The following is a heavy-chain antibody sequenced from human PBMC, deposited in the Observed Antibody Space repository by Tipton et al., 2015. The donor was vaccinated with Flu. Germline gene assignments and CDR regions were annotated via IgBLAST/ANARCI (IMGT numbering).Heavy chain of an antibody. D-gene: IGHD3-10*01. J-gene: IGHJ6*02. Sequence: GSLRLSCAASGFTFSSYAMHWVRQAPGKGLEYVSAISSNGGSTYYANSVKGRFTISRDNSKNTLYLQMGSLRAEDMAVYYCARAWYYGSGSLMDVWGQGTTVTVSS. CDR3: ARAWYYGSGSLMDV. CDR1: GFTFSSYA. CDR2: ISSNGGST. V-gene: IGHV3-64*01.